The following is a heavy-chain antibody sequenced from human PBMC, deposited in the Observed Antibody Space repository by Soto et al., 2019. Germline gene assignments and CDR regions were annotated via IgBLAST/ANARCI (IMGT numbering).Heavy chain of an antibody. J-gene: IGHJ4*02. CDR3: ARQIYDSDTGPNFKYYFDS. V-gene: IGHV5-10-1*01. CDR2: IDPSDSQT. Sequence: GESLTISCKGSGYSFAGYWITWVLQKPGKGLEWMGRIDPSDSQTYYSPSFRGHVTISATKSITTVFLQWSSLRASDTAMYYCARQIYDSDTGPNFKYYFDSWGQGTTVTVSS. D-gene: IGHD3-22*01. CDR1: GYSFAGYW.